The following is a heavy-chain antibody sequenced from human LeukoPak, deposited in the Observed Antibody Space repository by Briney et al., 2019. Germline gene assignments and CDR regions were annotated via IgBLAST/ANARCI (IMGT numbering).Heavy chain of an antibody. CDR2: ISGSGGST. CDR1: GFTFSSYA. J-gene: IGHJ4*02. Sequence: GGSLRLSCAASGFTFSSYAMSWVRQAPGKGLEWVSAISGSGGSTYYADSVKGRFTISRDNSKNTLYLRMNSLRAEDTAVYYCAKGRDFWSGQIDYWGQGTLVTVSS. CDR3: AKGRDFWSGQIDY. V-gene: IGHV3-23*01. D-gene: IGHD3-3*01.